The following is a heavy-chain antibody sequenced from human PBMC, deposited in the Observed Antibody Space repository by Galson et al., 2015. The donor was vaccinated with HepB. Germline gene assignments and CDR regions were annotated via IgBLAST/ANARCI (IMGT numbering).Heavy chain of an antibody. CDR3: ARGTTMVSGVRGY. Sequence: SLRLSCAASGFTFSSYAMHWVRQAPGKGLEWVAVISYDGSNKYYADSVKGRFTISRDNSKNTLYLQMNSLRAEDTAVYYCARGTTMVSGVRGYWGQGTLVTVSS. CDR1: GFTFSSYA. D-gene: IGHD3-10*01. CDR2: ISYDGSNK. J-gene: IGHJ4*02. V-gene: IGHV3-30*04.